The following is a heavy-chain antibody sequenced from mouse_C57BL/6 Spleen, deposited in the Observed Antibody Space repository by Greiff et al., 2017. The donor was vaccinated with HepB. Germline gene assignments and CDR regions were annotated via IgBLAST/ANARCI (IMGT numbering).Heavy chain of an antibody. Sequence: QVQLQQPGAELVKPGASVKLSCKASGYTFTSYWMHWVKQRPGQGLEWIGMIHPNSGSTNYNEKFKSKATLTVDKSSSTAYMQLSSLTSEDSAVYYCALITTVVATGAMDYWGQGTSVTV. CDR3: ALITTVVATGAMDY. V-gene: IGHV1-64*01. CDR1: GYTFTSYW. D-gene: IGHD1-1*01. J-gene: IGHJ4*01. CDR2: IHPNSGST.